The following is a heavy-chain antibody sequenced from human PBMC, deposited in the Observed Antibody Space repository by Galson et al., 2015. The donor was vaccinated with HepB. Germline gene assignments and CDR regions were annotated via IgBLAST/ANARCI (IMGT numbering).Heavy chain of an antibody. CDR3: ARRGTPFCSSTSCYPDGMDV. J-gene: IGHJ6*02. D-gene: IGHD2-2*01. V-gene: IGHV5-10-1*01. CDR1: GYSFTSYW. Sequence: QSGAEVKKPGESLRISCKGSGYSFTSYWISWVRQMPGKGLEWMGRIDPSDSYTNYSPSFQGHVTISADKSISTAYLQWSSLKASDTAMYYCARRGTPFCSSTSCYPDGMDVWGQGTTVTVSS. CDR2: IDPSDSYT.